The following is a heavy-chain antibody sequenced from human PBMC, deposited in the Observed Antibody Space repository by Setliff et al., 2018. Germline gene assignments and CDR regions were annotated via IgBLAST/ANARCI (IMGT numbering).Heavy chain of an antibody. Sequence: SETLSLTCTVSGGSISSSSYYWGWIRQPPGKGLEWIANIHYNGNLYYNPSLKNRATISMDTSKIQFSLKLISVTAADTALYFCARRPTGPGAPFDIWGHGTMVTVS. CDR1: GGSISSSSYY. V-gene: IGHV4-39*01. D-gene: IGHD3-10*01. CDR3: ARRPTGPGAPFDI. J-gene: IGHJ3*02. CDR2: IHYNGNL.